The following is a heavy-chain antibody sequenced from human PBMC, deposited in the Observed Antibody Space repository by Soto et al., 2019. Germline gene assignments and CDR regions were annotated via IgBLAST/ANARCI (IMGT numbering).Heavy chain of an antibody. CDR1: GFSLSTSGVG. CDR3: AHRGSGGSYYYFDY. CDR2: IYWDDDK. J-gene: IGHJ4*02. V-gene: IGHV2-5*02. D-gene: IGHD2-15*01. Sequence: QITLKESGPTLVKPTQTLTLTCTFSGFSLSTSGVGVGWIRQPPGKALEWLALIYWDDDKRYSPSLKSRLTITKDTYKNQVVITMTNMDPVDTATYYGAHRGSGGSYYYFDYWGQGTLVTVSS.